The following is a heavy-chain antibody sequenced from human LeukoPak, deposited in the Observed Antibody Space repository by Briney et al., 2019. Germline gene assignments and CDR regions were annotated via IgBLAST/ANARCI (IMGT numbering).Heavy chain of an antibody. J-gene: IGHJ5*02. CDR1: GFTFSSYG. Sequence: PGGSLRLSCAASGFTFSSYGMHWVCQAPGKGLEWVAVIWYDGSNKYYADSVKGRFTISRDNSKNTLYLQMNSLRAEDTAVYYCARDLDYYGSGSRYNWFDPWGQGTLVTVSS. V-gene: IGHV3-33*01. D-gene: IGHD3-10*01. CDR3: ARDLDYYGSGSRYNWFDP. CDR2: IWYDGSNK.